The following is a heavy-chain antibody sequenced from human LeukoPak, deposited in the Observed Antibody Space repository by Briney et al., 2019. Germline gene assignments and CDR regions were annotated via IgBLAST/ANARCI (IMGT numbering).Heavy chain of an antibody. V-gene: IGHV3-7*03. CDR1: GFTLSSYW. CDR2: IKKDGSEK. Sequence: PGGSLRLSCAASGFTLSSYWMSWVRQAPGKGLEWVANIKKDGSEKYYVDSVKGRFTISRDNAKNSLYLQMNSLRGEDTAVYYCARGLYSSTTYYFDYWGQGTLVTVSS. J-gene: IGHJ4*02. D-gene: IGHD6-13*01. CDR3: ARGLYSSTTYYFDY.